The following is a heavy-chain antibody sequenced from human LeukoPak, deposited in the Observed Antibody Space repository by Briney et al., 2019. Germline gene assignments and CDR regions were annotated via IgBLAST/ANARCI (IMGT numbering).Heavy chain of an antibody. Sequence: PSETLSLTCTVSGDSINSGGYYWSWLRQHPGKGLEWIGYYYYSGSTYYNPSLKSRVTISVDTSKNQFSLKLTSVTAADTAVYYCARISSNASYWGQGTLVTVSS. V-gene: IGHV4-31*03. J-gene: IGHJ4*02. CDR3: ARISSNASY. D-gene: IGHD2-15*01. CDR1: GDSINSGGYY. CDR2: YYYSGST.